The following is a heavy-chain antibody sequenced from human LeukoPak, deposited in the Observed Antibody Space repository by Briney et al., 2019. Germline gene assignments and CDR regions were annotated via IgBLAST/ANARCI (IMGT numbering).Heavy chain of an antibody. J-gene: IGHJ4*02. CDR2: ISGSGDNT. D-gene: IGHD2-15*01. CDR3: AKSGSPPYTIGFVVVVDYYFDQ. CDR1: GFTFSSYA. V-gene: IGHV3-23*01. Sequence: PGGSLRLSCAASGFTFSSYAMSWVRQAPGKGLEWVSAISGSGDNTYYADSVKGRFTISRDNSKNTLYLQMNSLRAEDTAEYYCAKSGSPPYTIGFVVVVDYYFDQWGQGTLVTVSS.